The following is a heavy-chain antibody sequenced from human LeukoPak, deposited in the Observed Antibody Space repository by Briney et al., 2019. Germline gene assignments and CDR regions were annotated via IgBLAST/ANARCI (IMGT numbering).Heavy chain of an antibody. Sequence: GGSLRLSCATSGFTFNNNAMSCVRQAPGKGLEWVSAINGGGDATEFADSVKGRFTISRDNSKNTLYLQMNSLRPDDTAVYYCARCTASCYANAFDVWGQGTLLTVSS. CDR2: INGGGDAT. CDR1: GFTFNNNA. CDR3: ARCTASCYANAFDV. V-gene: IGHV3-23*01. D-gene: IGHD2-2*01. J-gene: IGHJ3*01.